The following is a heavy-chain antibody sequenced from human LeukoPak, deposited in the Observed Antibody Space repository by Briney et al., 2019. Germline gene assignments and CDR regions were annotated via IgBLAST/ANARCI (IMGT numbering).Heavy chain of an antibody. CDR3: TREIDYGGYDFYYSMDV. CDR2: VSSSGSA. Sequence: SETLSLSCSVSVGYITSADWIWVRQPAGGGLEWIGRVSSSGSANYNPSLKSRVTISADRSKNQISLKMTSVTAADTAVYYCTREIDYGGYDFYYSMDVWGEGTTVTVSS. D-gene: IGHD4-17*01. CDR1: VGYITSAD. J-gene: IGHJ6*03. V-gene: IGHV4-4*07.